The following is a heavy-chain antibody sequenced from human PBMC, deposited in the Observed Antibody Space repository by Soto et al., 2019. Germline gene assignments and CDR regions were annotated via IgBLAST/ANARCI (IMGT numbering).Heavy chain of an antibody. CDR2: IHHSGST. J-gene: IGHJ4*02. CDR3: ARGSDDFWSGYFDY. Sequence: PSETLSLTCAVSGGSISSGGYSWSWIRQPPGKGLEWIGYIHHSGSTYYNPSLKSRVTISVDRSKNQFSLKLSSVTAADTAVYYCARGSDDFWSGYFDYWGQGTLVTVSS. D-gene: IGHD3-3*01. V-gene: IGHV4-30-2*01. CDR1: GGSISSGGYS.